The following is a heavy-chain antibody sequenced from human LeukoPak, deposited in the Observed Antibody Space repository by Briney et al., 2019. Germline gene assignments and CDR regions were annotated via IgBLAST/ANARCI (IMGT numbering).Heavy chain of an antibody. CDR2: INTNTGNP. D-gene: IGHD1-26*01. J-gene: IGHJ6*02. V-gene: IGHV7-4-1*02. Sequence: ASVKVSCKASGYTFTGYYMHWVRQAPGQGLEWMGWINTNTGNPTYAQGFTGRFVFSLDTSVSTAYLQISSLKAEDTAVYYCARGEHYYGMDVWGQGTTVTVSS. CDR1: GYTFTGYY. CDR3: ARGEHYYGMDV.